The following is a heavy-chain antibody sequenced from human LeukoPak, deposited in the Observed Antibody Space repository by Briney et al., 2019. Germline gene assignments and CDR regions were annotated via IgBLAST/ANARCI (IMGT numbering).Heavy chain of an antibody. V-gene: IGHV4-34*01. CDR2: INHSGST. Sequence: KPSETLSLTCAVYGGSFSGYYWSWIRQPPGKGLEWIGEINHSGSTNYNPSLKSRVTISVDTSKNQFPLKLSSVTAADTAVYYCARVGRWLQLSYNFDYWGQGTLVTVSS. J-gene: IGHJ4*02. D-gene: IGHD5-24*01. CDR1: GGSFSGYY. CDR3: ARVGRWLQLSYNFDY.